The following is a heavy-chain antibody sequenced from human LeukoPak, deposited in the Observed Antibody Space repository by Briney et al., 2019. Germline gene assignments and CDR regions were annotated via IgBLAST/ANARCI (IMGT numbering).Heavy chain of an antibody. CDR1: GGSISSGGYY. J-gene: IGHJ4*02. Sequence: SETLSLTCTVSGGSISSGGYYWSWIRQHPGKGLEWIGYIYYSGSTYYNPSLKSRVTISVDTSKNQFSLKLSSVTAADTAVYYCAKSGVVVPAAIVELFPSDWGQGTLVTVSS. V-gene: IGHV4-31*03. D-gene: IGHD2-2*02. CDR2: IYYSGST. CDR3: AKSGVVVPAAIVELFPSD.